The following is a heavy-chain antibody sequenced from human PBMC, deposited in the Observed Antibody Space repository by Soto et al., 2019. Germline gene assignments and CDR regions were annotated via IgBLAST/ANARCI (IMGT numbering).Heavy chain of an antibody. CDR3: ARGYAYYYDSSGYWDY. CDR2: IYHSGST. J-gene: IGHJ4*02. D-gene: IGHD3-22*01. Sequence: PSETLSLTCAVSGGSISSGGYSWSWIRQPPGKGLEGIGYIYHSGSTYYNPSLKSRVTISVDTSTNQFSLKLSSVTAADTAVYYCARGYAYYYDSSGYWDYWGQGTLVTVSS. CDR1: GGSISSGGYS. V-gene: IGHV4-30-2*01.